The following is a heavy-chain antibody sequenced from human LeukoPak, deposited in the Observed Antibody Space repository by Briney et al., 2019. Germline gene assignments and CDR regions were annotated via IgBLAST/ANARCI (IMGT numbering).Heavy chain of an antibody. V-gene: IGHV4-4*07. D-gene: IGHD3-3*01. CDR2: IYTSGST. CDR1: GGSISSYY. J-gene: IGHJ5*02. CDR3: ARERSKRITIFGVVLNWFDP. Sequence: TSETLSLTCTVSGGSISSYYWSWIRQPAGKGLEWIGRIYTSGSTNYNPSLKSRVTMSVDTSKNQFSLKLSSVTAADTAVYYYARERSKRITIFGVVLNWFDPWGQGTLVTVSS.